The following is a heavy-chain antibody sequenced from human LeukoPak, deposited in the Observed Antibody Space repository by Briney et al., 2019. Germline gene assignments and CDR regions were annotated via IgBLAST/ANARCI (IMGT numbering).Heavy chain of an antibody. J-gene: IGHJ4*02. CDR3: ARESESSGWYDY. CDR2: ISSDKTYI. V-gene: IGHV3-21*04. D-gene: IGHD6-19*01. Sequence: GGSLRLSCVASGFIFSTYSMNWVRQAPGKGLEWVSCISSDKTYIHYADSVKGRFTISRDNSKNSLYLQMNSLRSDDTALYYCARESESSGWYDYWGQGTLVTVSS. CDR1: GFIFSTYS.